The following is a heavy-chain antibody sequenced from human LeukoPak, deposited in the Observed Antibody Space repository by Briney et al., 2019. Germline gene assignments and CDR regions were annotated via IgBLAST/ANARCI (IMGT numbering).Heavy chain of an antibody. CDR3: ARGLHMVRGVHDALHI. D-gene: IGHD3-10*01. V-gene: IGHV4-59*13. CDR1: GDSISDYS. CDR2: ISYSGST. Sequence: SETLSVTCDVSGDSISDYSWNWVRQPPGQGLEWIAYISYSGSTNYNPSLKSRVTLSADTSENQFSLHLLSVTAADTAVYYCARGLHMVRGVHDALHIWGQGTMVTVSS. J-gene: IGHJ3*02.